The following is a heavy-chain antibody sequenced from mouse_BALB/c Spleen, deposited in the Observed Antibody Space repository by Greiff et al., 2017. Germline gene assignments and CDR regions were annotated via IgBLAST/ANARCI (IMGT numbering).Heavy chain of an antibody. J-gene: IGHJ4*01. D-gene: IGHD1-1*01. CDR3: ARRDYYYGSGMDY. Sequence: VQLVESGPQLVRPGASVKISCKASGYSFTSYWMHWVKQRPGQGLEWIGMIDPSDSETRLNQKFKDKATLTVDKSSSTAYMHLSSPTSEDSAVYYCARRDYYYGSGMDYWGQGTSVTVSS. CDR2: IDPSDSET. CDR1: GYSFTSYW. V-gene: IGHV1S126*01.